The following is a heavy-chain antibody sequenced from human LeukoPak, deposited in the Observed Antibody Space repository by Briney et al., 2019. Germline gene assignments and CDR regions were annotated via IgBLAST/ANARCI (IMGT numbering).Heavy chain of an antibody. J-gene: IGHJ6*03. Sequence: GGSLRLSCAASGFTFSSYWKSWVRQAPGKGLVWVANIKQDGSEKYYVDSVKGRFTISRDNAKNSLYLQMNSLRAEDTAVYYCARVGIAARPDYYYYMDVWGKGTTVTVSS. CDR2: IKQDGSEK. V-gene: IGHV3-7*01. CDR3: ARVGIAARPDYYYYMDV. D-gene: IGHD6-6*01. CDR1: GFTFSSYW.